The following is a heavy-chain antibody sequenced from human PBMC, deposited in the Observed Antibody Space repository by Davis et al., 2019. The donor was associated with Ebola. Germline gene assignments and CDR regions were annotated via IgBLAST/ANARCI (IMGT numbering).Heavy chain of an antibody. CDR1: GFTFSSYW. CDR3: ARGQVESHFDY. J-gene: IGHJ4*02. V-gene: IGHV3-7*01. Sequence: GESLKISCAASGFTFSSYWMSWVRQAPGKGLEWVANIKQDGSEKYYVDSVKGRFTISRDNAKNSLYLQMNSLRAEDTAVYYCARGQVESHFDYWGQGTLVTVSS. CDR2: IKQDGSEK.